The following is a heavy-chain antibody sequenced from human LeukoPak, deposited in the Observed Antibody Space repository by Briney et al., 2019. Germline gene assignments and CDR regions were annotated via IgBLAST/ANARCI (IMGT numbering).Heavy chain of an antibody. CDR3: ATEGEYSSSSFDY. V-gene: IGHV4-4*07. J-gene: IGHJ4*02. Sequence: SETLSLTCAVYGGSFSGCYWSWIRQPAGKGLEWIGRIYTSGSTNYNPSLKSRVTISVDTSKNQFSLKLSSVTAADTAVYYCATEGEYSSSSFDYWGQGTLVTVSS. D-gene: IGHD6-6*01. CDR1: GGSFSGCY. CDR2: IYTSGST.